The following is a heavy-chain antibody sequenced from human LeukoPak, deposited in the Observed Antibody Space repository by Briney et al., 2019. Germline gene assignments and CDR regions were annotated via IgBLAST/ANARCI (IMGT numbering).Heavy chain of an antibody. CDR3: GMVRGV. J-gene: IGHJ6*02. CDR2: INSDGSTT. Sequence: GGSLRLSCAASGFTFSSNWMHWVRQAPGKGLVWVSRINSDGSTTSYADSVRGRFTISRDNAENSLYLQMNSLRAEDTAVYYCGMVRGVWGQGTTVTVSS. D-gene: IGHD3-10*01. V-gene: IGHV3-74*01. CDR1: GFTFSSNW.